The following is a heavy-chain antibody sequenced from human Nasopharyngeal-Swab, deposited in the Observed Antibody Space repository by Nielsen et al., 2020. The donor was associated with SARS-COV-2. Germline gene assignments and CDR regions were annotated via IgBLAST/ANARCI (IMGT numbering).Heavy chain of an antibody. CDR2: ISSSSSTI. CDR3: ARGGRWDDSTEWDYYYYGMDV. D-gene: IGHD3-22*01. CDR1: GFTFSSYS. Sequence: GESLKISCAASGFTFSSYSMNWVRQAPGKGWKWVSYISSSSSTIYYADSVKGRFTISRDNAKNSLYLQMNSLRDEDTAVYYCARGGRWDDSTEWDYYYYGMDVWGQGTTVTVSS. J-gene: IGHJ6*02. V-gene: IGHV3-48*02.